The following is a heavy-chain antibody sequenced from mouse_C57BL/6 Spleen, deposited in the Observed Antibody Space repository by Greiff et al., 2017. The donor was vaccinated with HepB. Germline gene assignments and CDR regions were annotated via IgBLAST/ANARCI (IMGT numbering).Heavy chain of an antibody. D-gene: IGHD2-4*01. CDR1: GYAFSSSW. V-gene: IGHV1-82*01. CDR3: ARRGDYGGNYAMDY. J-gene: IGHJ4*01. CDR2: IYPGDGDT. Sequence: VMLVESGPELVKPGASVKISCKASGYAFSSSWMNWVKQRPGKGLEWIGRIYPGDGDTNYNGKFKGKATLTADKSSSTAYMQLSSLTSEDSAVYFCARRGDYGGNYAMDYWGQGTSVTVSS.